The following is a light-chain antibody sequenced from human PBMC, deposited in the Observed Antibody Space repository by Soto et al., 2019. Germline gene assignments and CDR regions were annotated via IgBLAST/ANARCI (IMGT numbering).Light chain of an antibody. V-gene: IGLV2-14*01. J-gene: IGLJ1*01. CDR2: DVS. CDR1: HSDIGGYNI. Sequence: QSALTQPASVSGSPGQSITLSCTGTHSDIGGYNIVSWYQQHPGKAPKLMIYDVSIRPSGVSDRFSGSKSANTASLTISGLQPEDEADYYCTSYATGGTHVFGTGTKVTVL. CDR3: TSYATGGTHV.